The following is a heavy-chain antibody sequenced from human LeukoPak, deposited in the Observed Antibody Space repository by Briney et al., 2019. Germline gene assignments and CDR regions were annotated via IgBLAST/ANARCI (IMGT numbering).Heavy chain of an antibody. D-gene: IGHD3-10*01. J-gene: IGHJ6*02. CDR1: GFTFSRYG. Sequence: PGRSLRLSCAASGFTFSRYGMHWVRQAPGKGLEWVAVIWYDGSNKDYADSVKGRFTISRDNAKNSLYLQMNSLRAEDTAVYYCARDRGDGPYGGYYYYYGMDVWGQGTTVTVSS. CDR2: IWYDGSNK. V-gene: IGHV3-33*01. CDR3: ARDRGDGPYGGYYYYYGMDV.